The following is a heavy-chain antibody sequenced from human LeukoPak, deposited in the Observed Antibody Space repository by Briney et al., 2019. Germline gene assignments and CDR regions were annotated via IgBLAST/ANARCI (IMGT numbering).Heavy chain of an antibody. CDR1: GFIFSRYG. J-gene: IGHJ3*01. V-gene: IGHV3-23*01. Sequence: GGSLRHSCTGSGFIFSRYGMVWVRQAPGKGLEWVSAMRGDGGDIRYTDSVKGRFTISRDNSKNTLYLQMNSLRAEDTAVYYCANDPNGDYIGAFDFWGQGTMVTVS. CDR2: MRGDGGDI. D-gene: IGHD4-17*01. CDR3: ANDPNGDYIGAFDF.